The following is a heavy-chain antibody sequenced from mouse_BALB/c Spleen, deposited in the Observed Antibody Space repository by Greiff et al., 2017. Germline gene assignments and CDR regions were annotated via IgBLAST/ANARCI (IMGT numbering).Heavy chain of an antibody. D-gene: IGHD2-1*01. Sequence: EVQVVESGGGLVKPGGSLKLSCAASGFTFSSYAMSWVRQTPEKRLEWVASISSGGSTYYPDSVKGRFTISRDNARNILYLQMSSLRSEDTAMYYCANGNYAYWGQGTLVTVSA. CDR1: GFTFSSYA. V-gene: IGHV5-6-5*01. CDR3: ANGNYAY. CDR2: ISSGGST. J-gene: IGHJ3*01.